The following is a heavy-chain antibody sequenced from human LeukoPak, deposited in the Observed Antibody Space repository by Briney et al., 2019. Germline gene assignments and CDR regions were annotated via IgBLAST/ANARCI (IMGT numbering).Heavy chain of an antibody. J-gene: IGHJ4*02. CDR1: GGSISSSNYY. CDR2: IYYSGST. D-gene: IGHD5-12*01. CDR3: ARQTSDYNSGWHFDL. V-gene: IGHV4-39*01. Sequence: SETLSLTCTVSGGSISSSNYYWAWIRQPPGKGLEWIASIYYSGSTYYSPSLKSRHTRSVDTSKNQFSLKVSSVTAADTAVYYCARQTSDYNSGWHFDLWGQGILVTVSA.